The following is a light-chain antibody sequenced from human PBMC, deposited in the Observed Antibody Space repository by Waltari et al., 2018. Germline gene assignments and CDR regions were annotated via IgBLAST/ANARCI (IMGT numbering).Light chain of an antibody. V-gene: IGLV2-14*03. CDR1: NSDVGRYNY. CDR2: DVN. J-gene: IGLJ3*02. CDR3: SSYTSDIKML. Sequence: QSALAQPASVSGSPGQSITISCAGSNSDVGRYNYVSWYQQHPGKAPKLLIYDVNKRPSGASDRFSGSKSGNTASLTISGLQAEDEADYYCSSYTSDIKMLFGGGTTVTVL.